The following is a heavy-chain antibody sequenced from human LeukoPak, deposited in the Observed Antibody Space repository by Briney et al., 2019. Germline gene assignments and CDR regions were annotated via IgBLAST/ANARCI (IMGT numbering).Heavy chain of an antibody. V-gene: IGHV4-59*01. Sequence: PSETLSLTCTVSGGSISSYYWSWIRQPSGKGLEWIGYIYYSGSTNYNPSPKSRVTISVDTSKNQFSLKLSSVTAADTAVYYCARGGDYEEDAFDIWGQGTMVTVSS. J-gene: IGHJ3*02. CDR2: IYYSGST. D-gene: IGHD4-17*01. CDR1: GGSISSYY. CDR3: ARGGDYEEDAFDI.